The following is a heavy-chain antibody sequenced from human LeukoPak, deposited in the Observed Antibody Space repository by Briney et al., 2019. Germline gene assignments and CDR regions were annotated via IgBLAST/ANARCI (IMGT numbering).Heavy chain of an antibody. CDR2: ISSSSSYI. J-gene: IGHJ4*02. CDR3: ARGVVVNGYFDY. CDR1: GFTFSSYN. Sequence: PGGSLRLSCAASGFTFSSYNMNWVRQAPGKGLEWVSSISSSSSYIYYADSVKGRFTISRDNAKNLLYLQMNSLRAEDTAVYYCARGVVVNGYFDYWGQGTLVTVSS. D-gene: IGHD2-15*01. V-gene: IGHV3-21*01.